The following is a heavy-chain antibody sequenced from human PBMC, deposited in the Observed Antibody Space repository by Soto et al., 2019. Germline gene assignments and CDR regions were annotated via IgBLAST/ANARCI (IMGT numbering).Heavy chain of an antibody. J-gene: IGHJ4*02. CDR2: IYYSGST. CDR3: ASGLYGVFVY. CDR1: GGSISSSSYY. D-gene: IGHD3-10*01. V-gene: IGHV4-39*01. Sequence: SETLSLTCTVSGGSISSSSYYWGWIRQPPGKGLEGIGSIYYSGSTYYNPSLKSRVTISVDTSKNQFSLKLSSVTAADTAVYYCASGLYGVFVYWGQGTLVTVSS.